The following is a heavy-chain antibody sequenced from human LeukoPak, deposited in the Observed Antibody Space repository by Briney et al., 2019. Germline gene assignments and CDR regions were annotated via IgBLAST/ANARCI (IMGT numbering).Heavy chain of an antibody. J-gene: IGHJ3*02. V-gene: IGHV4-34*01. CDR3: AREGGSGSYYTTDAFDI. CDR2: INHSGST. D-gene: IGHD3-10*01. Sequence: SETLSLTCTVSGGSISGYYWSWIRQPPGKGLEWIGEINHSGSTNYNPSLKSRVTISVDTSKNQFSLKLSSVTAADTAVYYCAREGGSGSYYTTDAFDIWGQGTMVTVSS. CDR1: GGSISGYY.